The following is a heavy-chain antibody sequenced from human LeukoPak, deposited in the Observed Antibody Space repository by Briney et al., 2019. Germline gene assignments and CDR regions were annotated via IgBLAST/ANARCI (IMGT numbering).Heavy chain of an antibody. J-gene: IGHJ4*02. Sequence: ASVKVSCKASGYTFTGYYMHWVRQAPGQGLEWMGWINPNSGGTNYAQKFQGRVTMTRDTSISTAYMELSRLRSDDTAVYYCAREAYDYVWGSYRYFDYWGQGTLVTVSS. V-gene: IGHV1-2*02. CDR3: AREAYDYVWGSYRYFDY. CDR1: GYTFTGYY. D-gene: IGHD3-16*02. CDR2: INPNSGGT.